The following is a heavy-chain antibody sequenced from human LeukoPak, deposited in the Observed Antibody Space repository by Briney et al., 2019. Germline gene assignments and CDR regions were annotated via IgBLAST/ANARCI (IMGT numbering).Heavy chain of an antibody. CDR2: ISADNGNT. Sequence: ASVKVSCKASGYTFTSYGISWVRQAPGQGHEWMGWISADNGNTNYAQKLQGRVTMTTDTSTSTAYMELRSLRSDDTAVYYCARGRYYDILTGYTIDYWGQGTLVTVSS. V-gene: IGHV1-18*01. D-gene: IGHD3-9*01. J-gene: IGHJ4*02. CDR3: ARGRYYDILTGYTIDY. CDR1: GYTFTSYG.